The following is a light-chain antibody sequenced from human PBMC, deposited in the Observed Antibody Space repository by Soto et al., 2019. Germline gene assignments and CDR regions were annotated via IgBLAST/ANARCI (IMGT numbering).Light chain of an antibody. V-gene: IGLV2-14*01. Sequence: QSALTQPASVSGSPGQSITISCTGTSSDVGGYNYVSWYQQHPGKAPKLMIYDVSNRPSGASNRFSGSKSGNTASLTISGLQAEDEADYYCSSYTSSSTLGGVFGTGTRSPS. CDR1: SSDVGGYNY. J-gene: IGLJ1*01. CDR3: SSYTSSSTLGGV. CDR2: DVS.